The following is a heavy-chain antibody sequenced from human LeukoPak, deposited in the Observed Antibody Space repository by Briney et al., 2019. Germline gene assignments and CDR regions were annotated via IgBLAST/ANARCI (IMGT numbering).Heavy chain of an antibody. CDR1: GGSISSYY. D-gene: IGHD3-10*01. CDR3: ARDPAGFGELFNWFDP. CDR2: IYTSGST. J-gene: IGHJ5*02. V-gene: IGHV4-4*07. Sequence: PSETLSLTCTVSGGSISSYYWSWIRQPAGKGLEWIGRIYTSGSTNYNPSLKSRVTMSVDTSKNQFSLKLSSVTAADTAVYYCARDPAGFGELFNWFDPWGQGTLVTVSS.